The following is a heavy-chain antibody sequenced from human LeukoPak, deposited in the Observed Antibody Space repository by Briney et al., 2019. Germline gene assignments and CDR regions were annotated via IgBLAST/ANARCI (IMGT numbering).Heavy chain of an antibody. Sequence: GGSLRLSCAASGFTFSSYSMNWVRQAPGKGLEWVSSISSRSSYIYYADSVKGRFTISRDNAKNSLYLQMNSLRAEDTAVYYCARAGGEYNRNYIDYWGQGTLVTVSS. V-gene: IGHV3-21*01. CDR1: GFTFSSYS. CDR2: ISSRSSYI. J-gene: IGHJ4*02. CDR3: ARAGGEYNRNYIDY. D-gene: IGHD1-14*01.